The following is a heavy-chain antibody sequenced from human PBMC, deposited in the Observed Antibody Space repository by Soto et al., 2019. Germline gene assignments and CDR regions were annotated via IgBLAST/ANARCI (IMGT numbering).Heavy chain of an antibody. CDR1: GYTFTNND. CDR2: MNPYSGNT. Sequence: ASVKVSCKASGYTFTNNDINWVRQAAGQGLEWMGWMNPYSGNTGYARNFHGRVTMTRDNSITTAYMELSSLRSEDTAVYYCVRAPLDYYSADYFDNWGQGALVTVSS. V-gene: IGHV1-8*01. CDR3: VRAPLDYYSADYFDN. J-gene: IGHJ4*02. D-gene: IGHD2-21*01.